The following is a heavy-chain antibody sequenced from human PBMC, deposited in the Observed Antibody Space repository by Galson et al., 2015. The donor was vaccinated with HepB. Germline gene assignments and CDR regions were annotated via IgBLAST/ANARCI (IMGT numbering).Heavy chain of an antibody. CDR1: GFTFSIYS. Sequence: SLRLSCAASGFTFSIYSMNWVRQAPGKGLEWLSYISSSTIYYADSGKGRFTISRDNDKNSLYLQMNTLRADDTAVYYCARPSTTGTSWGAFDIWGQGTMVTVSS. CDR3: ARPSTTGTSWGAFDI. CDR2: ISSSTI. D-gene: IGHD1-1*01. V-gene: IGHV3-48*01. J-gene: IGHJ3*02.